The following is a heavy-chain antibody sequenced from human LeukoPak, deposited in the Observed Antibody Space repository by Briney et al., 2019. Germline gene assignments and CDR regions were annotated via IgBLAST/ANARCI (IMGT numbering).Heavy chain of an antibody. CDR2: IYHSGST. CDR1: GGSISSSNW. CDR3: ARAGGYSPRSYYYYYMDV. V-gene: IGHV4-4*02. Sequence: SETLSLTCAVSGGSISSSNWWIWVRQPPGKGLEWIGEIYHSGSTNYNPSLKSRVTISVDTSKNQFSLKLSSVTAADTAVYYCARAGGYSPRSYYYYYMDVWGKGTTVTVSS. D-gene: IGHD5-18*01. J-gene: IGHJ6*03.